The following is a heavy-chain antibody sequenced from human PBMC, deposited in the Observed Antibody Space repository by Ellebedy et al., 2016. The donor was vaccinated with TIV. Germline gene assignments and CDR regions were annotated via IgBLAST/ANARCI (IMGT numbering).Heavy chain of an antibody. CDR1: GYTFTSYD. CDR3: AVGLFDP. J-gene: IGHJ5*02. Sequence: AASVKVSCKASGYTFTSYDINWVRQATGQGLEYLGFMKPSSGNTGYAPKFQGRVTMTRNTSTSTAYMGLSSLRSEDTAVYYCAVGLFDPWGQGTLVTVSS. D-gene: IGHD3-10*01. V-gene: IGHV1-8*01. CDR2: MKPSSGNT.